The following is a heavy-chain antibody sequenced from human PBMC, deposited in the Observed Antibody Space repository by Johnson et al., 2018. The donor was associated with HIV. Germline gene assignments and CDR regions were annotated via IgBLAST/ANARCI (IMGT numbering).Heavy chain of an antibody. CDR2: INWNGGST. J-gene: IGHJ3*02. Sequence: VQLVESGGGVVRPGGSLRLSCAASGFTFDDYGMSWVRQAPGKGLEWVSGINWNGGSTGYADYVKGRFTISRDNAKNSLYLQMNSLRAEDTALYYCARDEGIEWELLPNAFDIWGQGTMVTVSS. CDR1: GFTFDDYG. CDR3: ARDEGIEWELLPNAFDI. V-gene: IGHV3-20*04. D-gene: IGHD1-26*01.